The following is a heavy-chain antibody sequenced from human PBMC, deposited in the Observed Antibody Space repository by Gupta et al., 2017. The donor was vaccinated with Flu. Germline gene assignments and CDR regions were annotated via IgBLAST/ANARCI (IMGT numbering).Heavy chain of an antibody. J-gene: IGHJ4*02. CDR2: ISWNSGSI. D-gene: IGHD3-10*01. CDR3: AKGSGSGSYSRFFDY. CDR1: GFTFDDYA. V-gene: IGHV3-9*01. Sequence: EVQLVESGGGLVQPGRSLRLSCAASGFTFDDYAMNWVRQAPGKGLEWVSGISWNSGSIGYADSVKGRFTISRDNTKNSLYLQMNSLRAEDTALYYCAKGSGSGSYSRFFDYWGQGTLVTVSS.